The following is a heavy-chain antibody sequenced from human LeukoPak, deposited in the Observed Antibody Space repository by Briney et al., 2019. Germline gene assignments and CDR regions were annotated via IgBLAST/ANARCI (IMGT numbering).Heavy chain of an antibody. J-gene: IGHJ4*02. CDR3: ARVGVGAALDY. D-gene: IGHD3-10*01. Sequence: PSETLSLTCTVSGGSISSGDYYWSWIRQPPGKGLEWIGNIYYSGSTYYNPSLKSRVTISVDTSKNQFSLKLSSVTAADTAVYYCARVGVGAALDYWGQGTLVTVSS. V-gene: IGHV4-30-4*08. CDR2: IYYSGST. CDR1: GGSISSGDYY.